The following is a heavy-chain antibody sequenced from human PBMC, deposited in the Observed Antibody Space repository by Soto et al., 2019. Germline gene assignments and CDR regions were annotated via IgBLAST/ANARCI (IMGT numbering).Heavy chain of an antibody. D-gene: IGHD6-13*01. Sequence: RRLSCAASGFTFSDYYMSWIRQAPGKGLEWVSYISSSGSTIYYADSVKGRFTISRDNAKNSLYLQMNSLRAEDTAVYYCARSRVSSSRNWFDPWGQGTLVTVSS. J-gene: IGHJ5*02. CDR1: GFTFSDYY. CDR3: ARSRVSSSRNWFDP. CDR2: ISSSGSTI. V-gene: IGHV3-11*01.